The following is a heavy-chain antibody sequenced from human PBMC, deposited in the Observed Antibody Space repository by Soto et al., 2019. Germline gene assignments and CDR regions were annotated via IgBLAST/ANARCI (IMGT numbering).Heavy chain of an antibody. CDR1: GFTFSSYA. J-gene: IGHJ4*02. CDR2: ISYDGSNK. CDR3: AGDNWDAYYFDY. Sequence: GGSLRLSCAASGFTFSSYAMHWVRQAPGKGLEWVAVISYDGSNKYYADSVKGRFTISRDNSKNTLYLQMNSLRAEDTAVYYCAGDNWDAYYFDYWGQGTLVTVSS. V-gene: IGHV3-30*04. D-gene: IGHD1-1*01.